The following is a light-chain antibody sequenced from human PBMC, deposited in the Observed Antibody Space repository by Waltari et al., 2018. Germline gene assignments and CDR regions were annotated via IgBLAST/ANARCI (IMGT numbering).Light chain of an antibody. CDR2: GAS. CDR3: QHYLRLPVT. Sequence: EIVLTQSPGTLSLSLGERATLSCRASQSVSRALTWYQQKPGHAPRLLIYGASTRATGIPFRFSGSGSGTDFSLTISRLEPDDFAVYYCQHYLRLPVTFGQGTTGEI. J-gene: IGKJ1*01. CDR1: QSVSRA. V-gene: IGKV3-20*01.